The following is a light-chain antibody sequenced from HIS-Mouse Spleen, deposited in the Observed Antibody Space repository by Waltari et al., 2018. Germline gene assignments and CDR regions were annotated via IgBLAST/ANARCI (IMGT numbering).Light chain of an antibody. CDR2: GAS. J-gene: IGKJ3*01. V-gene: IGKV3-20*01. CDR1: QSVSSSY. CDR3: QQYDNLHYSSWGVRLQGVT. Sequence: EIVLTQSPGTLFLSPGERATLSCRASQSVSSSYLAWYQQKPGQAPRLLIYGASNLETGVPSRFSGSGSGTDFTFTISSLQPEDIATYYCQQYDNLHYSSWGVRLQGVTFGPGTKVDIK.